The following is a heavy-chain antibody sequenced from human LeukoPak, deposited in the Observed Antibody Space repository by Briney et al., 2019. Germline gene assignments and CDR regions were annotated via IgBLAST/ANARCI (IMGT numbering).Heavy chain of an antibody. CDR1: GFTLSSYW. D-gene: IGHD6-19*01. J-gene: IGHJ5*02. CDR2: IKQDGSEK. Sequence: GGSLRLSCAASGFTLSSYWMSRVRQAPGKGLEWVANIKQDGSEKYYVDSVKGRFTISRDNAKNSLYLQMNSLRAEDTAVYYCARDPYSSGWYGNENYYWFDPWGQGTLVTVSS. CDR3: ARDPYSSGWYGNENYYWFDP. V-gene: IGHV3-7*01.